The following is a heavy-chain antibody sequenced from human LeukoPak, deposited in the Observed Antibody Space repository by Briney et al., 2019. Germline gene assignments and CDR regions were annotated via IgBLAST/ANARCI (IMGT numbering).Heavy chain of an antibody. CDR2: VNDSGGT. V-gene: IGHV4-34*01. CDR1: IDSFTNYY. J-gene: IGHJ3*02. Sequence: PSETLSLTCAVYIDSFTNYYWNWIRQTPGKGLEWIGEVNDSGGTNINPSLRSRVILSVDTSKNQFSLKVSSVTAADTAMYYCAKSNGYGLVDIWGQGTMVTVSS. D-gene: IGHD3-10*01. CDR3: AKSNGYGLVDI.